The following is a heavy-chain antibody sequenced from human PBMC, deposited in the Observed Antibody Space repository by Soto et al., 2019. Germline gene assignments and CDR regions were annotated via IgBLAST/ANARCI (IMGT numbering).Heavy chain of an antibody. V-gene: IGHV3-23*01. CDR3: AKTGYCSSTSCYGRYFQH. CDR2: ISGSGGST. CDR1: GFTFSSYA. Sequence: PGGSLRLSCAASGFTFSSYAMSWVRQAPGKGLEWVSAISGSGGSTYYADSVKGRFTISRDNSKNTLYLQMNSLRAEDTAVYHCAKTGYCSSTSCYGRYFQHWGQGTLVTVSS. J-gene: IGHJ1*01. D-gene: IGHD2-2*03.